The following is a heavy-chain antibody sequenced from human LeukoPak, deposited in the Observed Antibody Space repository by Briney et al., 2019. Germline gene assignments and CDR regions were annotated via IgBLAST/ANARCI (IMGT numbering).Heavy chain of an antibody. D-gene: IGHD3-22*01. V-gene: IGHV3-7*05. CDR1: GFTFSNYW. Sequence: SGGSLRLSCAASGFTFSNYWMSWVRQAPGKGLEWVANIKQDGSEKKYVDSVKRRFTISRDNSKNTLYLQMNSLRAEDTALYYCVCYDNAAEYFHYWGQGTLVTVSS. CDR3: VCYDNAAEYFHY. CDR2: IKQDGSEK. J-gene: IGHJ1*01.